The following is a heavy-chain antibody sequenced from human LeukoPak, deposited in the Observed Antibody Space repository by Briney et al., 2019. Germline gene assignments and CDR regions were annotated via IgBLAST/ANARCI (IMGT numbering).Heavy chain of an antibody. CDR1: GGSIWRSRDS. D-gene: IGHD3-10*01. J-gene: IGHJ5*02. CDR3: ASQASVVWGVIITWFDP. CDR2: INYSGSP. Sequence: PSETLSLTWAEPGGSIWRSRDSWGWVRDPPRKGLEWKGTINYSGSPEYNPSLQSRVTMSVDTSKNQFSLKLSSVTAADTAVYYSASQASVVWGVIITWFDPWGQGTLVTVSS. V-gene: IGHV4-39*01.